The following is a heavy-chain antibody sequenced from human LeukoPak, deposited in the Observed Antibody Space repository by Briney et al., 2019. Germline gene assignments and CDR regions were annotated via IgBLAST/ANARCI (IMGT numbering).Heavy chain of an antibody. V-gene: IGHV3-48*03. CDR3: ARDPRCSSMSCYRSSFYGMDV. D-gene: IGHD2-2*01. CDR1: GFTFSSYE. J-gene: IGHJ6*02. Sequence: AGPLRLSCAASGFTFSSYEMNWVPQAPGKGLEWVSYTSSSGSSIYYADSVKGRFTISRDNAKNSLYLHMNSLRAEDTAVYYCARDPRCSSMSCYRSSFYGMDVWGQGTTVTVSS. CDR2: TSSSGSSI.